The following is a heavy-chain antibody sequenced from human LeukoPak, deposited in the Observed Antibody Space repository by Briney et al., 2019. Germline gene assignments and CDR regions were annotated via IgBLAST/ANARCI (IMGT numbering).Heavy chain of an antibody. J-gene: IGHJ6*03. CDR2: IIPIFGTA. CDR3: ARGDSGYDPYYYYYMDV. Sequence: SVKVSCKASGGTFSSYAISWVRQAPGQGLEWMGGIIPIFGTANYAQKFQGRVTITADKSTSTAYMELSSLRSEDTAVYYCARGDSGYDPYYYYYMDVWGKGTTVTVSS. V-gene: IGHV1-69*06. D-gene: IGHD5-12*01. CDR1: GGTFSSYA.